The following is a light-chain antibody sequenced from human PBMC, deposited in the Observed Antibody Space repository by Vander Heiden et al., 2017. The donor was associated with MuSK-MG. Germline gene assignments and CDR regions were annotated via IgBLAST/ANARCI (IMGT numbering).Light chain of an antibody. CDR1: SSDVGGYNY. CDR2: DVS. Sequence: QSALTQPASVSGSPGQSITISCTGTSSDVGGYNYVSWYQQHPGKAPKLMIYDVSNRPSGVSNRFSCSKSGNTASLTISGLQAEDEADDYCSSYTSSSTHVVFGGGTKLTVL. J-gene: IGLJ2*01. V-gene: IGLV2-14*01. CDR3: SSYTSSSTHVV.